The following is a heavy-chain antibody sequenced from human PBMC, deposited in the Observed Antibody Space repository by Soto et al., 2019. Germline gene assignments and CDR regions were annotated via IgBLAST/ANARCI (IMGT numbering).Heavy chain of an antibody. CDR2: SSATGAGT. V-gene: IGHV3-23*01. J-gene: IGHJ4*02. D-gene: IGHD1-7*01. CDR1: GFTFSSYG. Sequence: GGSLRLSCVASGFTFSSYGMTWVRQAPGKGLEWVSFSSATGAGTYYADSVKGRFTISRDNSKNTLYLQMTSLRADDTAVYYCAKDRRAGGNYGFYSDFWGQGALVTVSS. CDR3: AKDRRAGGNYGFYSDF.